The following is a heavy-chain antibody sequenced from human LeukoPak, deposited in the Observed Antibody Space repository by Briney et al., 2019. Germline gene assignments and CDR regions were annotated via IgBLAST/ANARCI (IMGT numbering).Heavy chain of an antibody. D-gene: IGHD6-13*01. Sequence: ASVKVSCKASGYTFTGYYMHWVRQAPGQGLEWMGWINPNSSGTNYAQKFQGWVTMTRDTSISTAYMELSRLRSDDTAVYYCAREQVSSSWLYYYYYGMDVWGQGTTVTVSS. J-gene: IGHJ6*02. V-gene: IGHV1-2*04. CDR1: GYTFTGYY. CDR3: AREQVSSSWLYYYYYGMDV. CDR2: INPNSSGT.